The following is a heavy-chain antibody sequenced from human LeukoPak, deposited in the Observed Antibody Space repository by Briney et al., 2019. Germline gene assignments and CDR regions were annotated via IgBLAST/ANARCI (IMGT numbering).Heavy chain of an antibody. CDR3: ATYREVLLPFES. Sequence: GGSLRLSCAASGFTFSTFAMIWVRQPPGKGLEWVSSIFPSGGEIHYADSVRGRFTISRDNSKSTLSLQMNSLRAEDTAIYYCATYREVLLPFESWGQGTLVTVSS. V-gene: IGHV3-23*01. D-gene: IGHD2-8*02. CDR1: GFTFSTFA. CDR2: IFPSGGEI. J-gene: IGHJ4*02.